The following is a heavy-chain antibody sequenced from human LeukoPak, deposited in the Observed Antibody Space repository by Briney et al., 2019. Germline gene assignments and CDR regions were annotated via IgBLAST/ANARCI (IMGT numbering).Heavy chain of an antibody. D-gene: IGHD3-22*01. V-gene: IGHV4-38-2*02. CDR1: GYSISTGSY. CDR3: AKVYYYDSSGYYLDAFDI. Sequence: SETLSLTCSVSGYSISTGSYWGRIRQPPGKGLEWIGSIYHSGSTYYKPSLKSRVTISVDTSKNQFSLKLSSVTAADTAVYYCAKVYYYDSSGYYLDAFDIWGQGTMVTVSS. CDR2: IYHSGST. J-gene: IGHJ3*02.